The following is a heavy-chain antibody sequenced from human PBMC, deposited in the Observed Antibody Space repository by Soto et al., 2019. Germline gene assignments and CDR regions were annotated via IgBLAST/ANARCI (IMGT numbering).Heavy chain of an antibody. CDR1: GYTFTSYG. J-gene: IGHJ4*02. CDR3: ARTNKGYCSSTSCYPGYYFDY. CDR2: ISAYNGNT. V-gene: IGHV1-18*01. D-gene: IGHD2-2*01. Sequence: GASVKVSCKASGYTFTSYGISWVRQAPGQGLEWMGWISAYNGNTNYAQKLQGRVTMTTDTSTSTAYMELRSLRSDDTAVYYCARTNKGYCSSTSCYPGYYFDYWGQGTLVTVSS.